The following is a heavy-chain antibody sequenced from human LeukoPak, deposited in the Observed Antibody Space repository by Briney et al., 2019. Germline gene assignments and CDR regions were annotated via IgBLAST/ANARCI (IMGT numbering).Heavy chain of an antibody. D-gene: IGHD4-17*01. CDR2: ISGSGGST. CDR3: ASSYGDYSWFDP. V-gene: IGHV3-23*01. Sequence: GGSLRLSCAASGFTFSSYWMSWVRQAPGKGLEWVSGISGSGGSTYYADSVKGRFTVSRDNSKNALYLQMNSLRAEDTAVYYCASSYGDYSWFDPWGQGTLVTVSS. CDR1: GFTFSSYW. J-gene: IGHJ5*02.